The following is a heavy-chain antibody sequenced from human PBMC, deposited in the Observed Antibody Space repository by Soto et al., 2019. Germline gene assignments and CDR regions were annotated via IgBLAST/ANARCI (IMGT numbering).Heavy chain of an antibody. V-gene: IGHV1-2*06. D-gene: IGHD1-26*01. Sequence: QAQLVQSGADVRKPGTSVKVSCKTSGYNFRGYYVHWVRQAPGHGLQWLGRIDPNSGDTEYAQTFQGRIAGTRDTSIASVYMDLGSLTSDDTAVYFCARAPQGLMGPYFDFWGQGTPVVVSS. CDR2: IDPNSGDT. J-gene: IGHJ4*02. CDR3: ARAPQGLMGPYFDF. CDR1: GYNFRGYY.